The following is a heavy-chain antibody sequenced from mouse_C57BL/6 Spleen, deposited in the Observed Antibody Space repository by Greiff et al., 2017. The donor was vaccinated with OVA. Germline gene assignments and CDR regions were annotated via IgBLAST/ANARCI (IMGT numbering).Heavy chain of an antibody. CDR3: ASGFITTVDWYFDV. CDR2: INPSNGGT. Sequence: QVQLQQPGTELVKPGASVKLSCKASGYTFTSYWMHWVKQRPGQGLEWIGNINPSNGGTNYNEKFKSKATLTVDKSSSTAYMQLSSLTSEDSAVYYCASGFITTVDWYFDVWGTGTTVTVSS. CDR1: GYTFTSYW. D-gene: IGHD1-1*01. V-gene: IGHV1-53*01. J-gene: IGHJ1*03.